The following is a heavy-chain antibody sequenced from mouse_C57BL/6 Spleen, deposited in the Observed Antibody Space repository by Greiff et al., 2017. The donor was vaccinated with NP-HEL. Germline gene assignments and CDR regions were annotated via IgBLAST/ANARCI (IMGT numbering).Heavy chain of an antibody. CDR1: GYTFTSYW. J-gene: IGHJ1*03. CDR3: AYYSNYGYFDV. Sequence: QVQLQQPGAELVRPGTSVKLSCKASGYTFTSYWMHWVKQRPGQGLEWIGVIDPSDSYTNYNQKFKGKATLTVDTSSSTAYMQLSSLTSEDSAVYYCAYYSNYGYFDVWGTGTTVTVSS. CDR2: IDPSDSYT. D-gene: IGHD2-5*01. V-gene: IGHV1-59*01.